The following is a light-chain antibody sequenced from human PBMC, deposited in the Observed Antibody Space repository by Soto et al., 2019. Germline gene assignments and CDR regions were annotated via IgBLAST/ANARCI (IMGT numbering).Light chain of an antibody. V-gene: IGKV1-9*01. CDR3: QPLNSYSIFT. Sequence: DIQLTQSPSFLSASVGDRVTITSRDSQGISSYLAWYQQKPGKAPKLLIYGASTLQSGVPSRFRGSGSGTEFTLTINSLQPEDFATYYCQPLNSYSIFTFGPGTKVDIK. J-gene: IGKJ3*01. CDR1: QGISSY. CDR2: GAS.